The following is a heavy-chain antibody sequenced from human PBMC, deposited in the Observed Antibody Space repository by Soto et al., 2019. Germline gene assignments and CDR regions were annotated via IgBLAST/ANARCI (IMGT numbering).Heavy chain of an antibody. D-gene: IGHD1-1*01. V-gene: IGHV3-30-3*01. Sequence: QVQLVESGGGLVQPGRSLRLSCAASGFTFSSYAMHWVRQAPDKGLEWVAVISYDGSNKYYADSVKGRFTISRDNSKNTPYLQMNSLRAEDTAVYYCARDRLRYNWNDFPYYYYGMDVWGQGTTVTVSS. CDR3: ARDRLRYNWNDFPYYYYGMDV. CDR1: GFTFSSYA. CDR2: ISYDGSNK. J-gene: IGHJ6*02.